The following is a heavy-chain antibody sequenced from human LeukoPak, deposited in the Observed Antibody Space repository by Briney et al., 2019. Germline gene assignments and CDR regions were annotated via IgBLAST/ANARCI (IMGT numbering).Heavy chain of an antibody. D-gene: IGHD3-10*01. Sequence: GGSLRLSCAASGFTFSTYAMSWVRQAPGKGLEWVSAISGSGGSTYYADSVKGRFTISRDNSKNTLYLQMNSLRAEDTAVYYCAKCVWFGELPHDAFDMWGQGTMVTVSS. CDR3: AKCVWFGELPHDAFDM. CDR2: ISGSGGST. J-gene: IGHJ3*02. CDR1: GFTFSTYA. V-gene: IGHV3-23*01.